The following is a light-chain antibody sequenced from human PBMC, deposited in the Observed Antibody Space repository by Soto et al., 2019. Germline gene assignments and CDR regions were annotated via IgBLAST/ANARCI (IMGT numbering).Light chain of an antibody. V-gene: IGKV1-5*01. CDR3: YAVSGFLLYS. CDR2: DAS. J-gene: IGKJ2*03. CDR1: QSISSW. Sequence: MSNSASTLSATTEDRVTITCRASQSISSWLAWYQHKPGKAPKLLIYDASTLQNGVPSRFSGAGSATDFTLTISFFLPEDFGICAWYAVSGFLLYSFCE.